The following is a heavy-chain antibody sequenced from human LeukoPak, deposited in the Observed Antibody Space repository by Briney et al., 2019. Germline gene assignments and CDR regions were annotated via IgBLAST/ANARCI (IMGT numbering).Heavy chain of an antibody. V-gene: IGHV3-21*01. CDR3: GGRSGTTYYYYMDV. J-gene: IGHJ6*03. CDR1: GFSFSSYS. Sequence: GGSLRLSCAASGFSFSSYSMKWVRQAPGKGLEWVSSISSSSSYIYYADSVKGRFTISRDNAKNSLYLQMNSLRAEDTAVYYCGGRSGTTYYYYMDVWGKGTTVTVSS. CDR2: ISSSSSYI. D-gene: IGHD1-1*01.